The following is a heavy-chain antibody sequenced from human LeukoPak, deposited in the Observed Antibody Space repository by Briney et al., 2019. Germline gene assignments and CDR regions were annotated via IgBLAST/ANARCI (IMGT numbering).Heavy chain of an antibody. CDR3: ARDPNGDYVGAFDM. CDR2: IRGGGQSA. J-gene: IGHJ3*02. Sequence: GGSLRLSCTASGFTFSTYAMTWVRQAPGKGLEWVSSIRGGGQSAFYADSVRGRFTISRDNSKNTLLLQMTSLRAEDTAVYYCARDPNGDYVGAFDMWGPGTMVTVSS. V-gene: IGHV3-23*01. D-gene: IGHD4-17*01. CDR1: GFTFSTYA.